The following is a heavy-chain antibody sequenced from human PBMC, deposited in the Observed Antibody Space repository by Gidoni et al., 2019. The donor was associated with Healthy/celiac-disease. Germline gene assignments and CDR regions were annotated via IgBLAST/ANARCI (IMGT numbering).Heavy chain of an antibody. CDR2: SYSGGST. CDR1: GFTVSSNY. Sequence: EVQLVESGGGLIQPGGSLRLSCAASGFTVSSNYMSWVRQAPGKGLEWVSVSYSGGSTYYADSVKGRFTISRDNSKNTLYLQMNSLRAEDTAVYYCAKTPSYSSSWYLDYWGQGTLVTVSS. V-gene: IGHV3-53*01. J-gene: IGHJ4*02. CDR3: AKTPSYSSSWYLDY. D-gene: IGHD6-13*01.